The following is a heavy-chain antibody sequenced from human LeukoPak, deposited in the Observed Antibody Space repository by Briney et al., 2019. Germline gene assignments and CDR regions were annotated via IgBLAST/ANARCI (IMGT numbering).Heavy chain of an antibody. Sequence: ASVKVSCKASGYTFTSYGISWVRQAPGQGLEWMGWISAYNGNTNYAQKLQGRVTMTTDTSTSTAYMELSSLRSEDTAVYYCATPGDSSGWYRRGYYFDYWGQGTLVTVSS. D-gene: IGHD6-19*01. CDR1: GYTFTSYG. V-gene: IGHV1-18*01. CDR2: ISAYNGNT. J-gene: IGHJ4*02. CDR3: ATPGDSSGWYRRGYYFDY.